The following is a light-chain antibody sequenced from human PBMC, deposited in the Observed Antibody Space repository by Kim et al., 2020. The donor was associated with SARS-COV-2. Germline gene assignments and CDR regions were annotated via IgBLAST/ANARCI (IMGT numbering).Light chain of an antibody. V-gene: IGLV3-19*01. CDR2: GKN. CDR1: TLTISY. J-gene: IGLJ1*01. Sequence: ALAHTVRTPCQGDTLTISYASCYQQLPGQPPLLVIYGKNNRPSGIPDRFSGSSSGNTASLTITGAQAEDEADYFCNSRDSSGNHYVFGTGTKVTVL. CDR3: NSRDSSGNHYV.